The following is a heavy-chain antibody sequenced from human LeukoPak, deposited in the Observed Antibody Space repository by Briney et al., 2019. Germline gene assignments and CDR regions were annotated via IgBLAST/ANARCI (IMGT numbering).Heavy chain of an antibody. CDR1: GFTFSSYA. D-gene: IGHD2-21*01. Sequence: PGRSLRLSCAASGFTFSSYAMHWVRQAPGKGLEWVAVISYDGSNKYYADSAKGRFTISRDNSKNTVYLQMNSLRAEDTAVYYCARNIPVTRWGYWGQGTLVTVSS. CDR2: ISYDGSNK. CDR3: ARNIPVTRWGY. V-gene: IGHV3-30*14. J-gene: IGHJ4*02.